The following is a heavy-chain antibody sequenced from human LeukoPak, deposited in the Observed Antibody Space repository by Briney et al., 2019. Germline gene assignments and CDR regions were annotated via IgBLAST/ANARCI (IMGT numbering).Heavy chain of an antibody. V-gene: IGHV3-30*02. J-gene: IGHJ4*02. CDR1: GFTFSSYG. CDR2: IRYDGSNK. CDR3: AKDQYGSGSYSRLDY. Sequence: AGGSLRLSCAASGFTFSSYGMHLVRQAPGKGLEWVAFIRYDGSNKYYADSVKGRFTISRDNSKNTLYLQMNSLRAEDTAVYYCAKDQYGSGSYSRLDYWGQGTLVTVSS. D-gene: IGHD3-10*01.